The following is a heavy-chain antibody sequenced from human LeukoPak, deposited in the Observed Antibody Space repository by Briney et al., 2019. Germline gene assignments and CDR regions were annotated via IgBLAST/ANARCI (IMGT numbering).Heavy chain of an antibody. J-gene: IGHJ3*02. CDR1: GYTFTSYA. V-gene: IGHV1-69*06. Sequence: SVKVSCKASGYTFTSYAISWVRQAPGQGLEWMGGIIPIFGTANYAQKFQGRVTITADKSTSTAYMELSSLRSEDTAVYYCARGIAAAGRQDDAFDIWGQGIMVTVSS. D-gene: IGHD6-13*01. CDR3: ARGIAAAGRQDDAFDI. CDR2: IIPIFGTA.